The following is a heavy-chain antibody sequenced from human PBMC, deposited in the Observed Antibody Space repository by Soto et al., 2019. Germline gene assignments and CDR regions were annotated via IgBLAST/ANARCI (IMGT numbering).Heavy chain of an antibody. D-gene: IGHD6-19*01. CDR1: GFSVSSNY. J-gene: IGHJ3*02. CDR3: ARETGWSNDAFDI. Sequence: GSLRLSCAASGFSVSSNYMTWVRQAPGKGLEWVSVLHGSGDTYYADSVKGRFTISRHISENTLYLQMNSLRSEDTAVYYCARETGWSNDAFDIWGQGTMVTVSS. CDR2: LHGSGDT. V-gene: IGHV3-53*04.